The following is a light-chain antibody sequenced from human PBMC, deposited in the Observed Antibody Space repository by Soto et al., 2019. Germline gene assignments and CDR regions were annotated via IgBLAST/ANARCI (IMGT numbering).Light chain of an antibody. J-gene: IGKJ1*01. Sequence: EIVMTQSPATLSVSPGERATLSCRPSQSVSSNLAWYQQKPGQAPRLLIYGASIRATGIPARFSGSGSGTEFTLTISSLQSEDFAVYYWQQYNNWPTWTFGQGTKV. CDR3: QQYNNWPTWT. CDR1: QSVSSN. V-gene: IGKV3D-15*01. CDR2: GAS.